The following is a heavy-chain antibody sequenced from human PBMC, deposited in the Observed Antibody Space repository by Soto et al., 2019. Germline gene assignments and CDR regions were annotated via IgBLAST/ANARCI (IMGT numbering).Heavy chain of an antibody. Sequence: FMRLCYAVAECTFGGHSGSWVRQAPGKGLEWVSSISSSSTYIYYADSVKGRFTISRDNAKNSLYLQMNSLRAEDTAVYYCARGYSSSWPYYFDYWGQGTLVTVSS. D-gene: IGHD6-13*01. CDR2: ISSSSTYI. CDR1: ECTFGGHS. CDR3: ARGYSSSWPYYFDY. V-gene: IGHV3-21*01. J-gene: IGHJ4*02.